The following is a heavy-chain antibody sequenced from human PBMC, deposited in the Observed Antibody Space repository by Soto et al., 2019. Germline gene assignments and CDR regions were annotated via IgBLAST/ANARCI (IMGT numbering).Heavy chain of an antibody. CDR1: GGSISSPNFY. Sequence: SETLSLTCTVSGGSISSPNFYWSWIRQHPGKGLEWIGHIYYNGTTYYNPTLKSRVSISVDTSKNQFSLKLSSVTAADTAVYYGGSLSRLLIWLVALNDWGPATRVT. V-gene: IGHV4-31*06. D-gene: IGHD3-10*01. CDR3: GSLSRLLIWLVALND. CDR2: IYYNGTT. J-gene: IGHJ4*02.